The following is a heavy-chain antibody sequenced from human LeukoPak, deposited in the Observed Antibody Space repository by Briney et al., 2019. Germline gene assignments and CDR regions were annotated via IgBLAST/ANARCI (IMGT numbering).Heavy chain of an antibody. Sequence: ASVKVSCKASGGTFSSYAISWVRQAPGQGLEWMGRIIPILGIANYAQKFQGRVTITADKSTSTAYTELRSLRSEDTAVYYCAREKDIVVVPAAMLDYYGMDVWGQGTTVTVSS. V-gene: IGHV1-69*04. CDR2: IIPILGIA. D-gene: IGHD2-2*01. CDR3: AREKDIVVVPAAMLDYYGMDV. J-gene: IGHJ6*02. CDR1: GGTFSSYA.